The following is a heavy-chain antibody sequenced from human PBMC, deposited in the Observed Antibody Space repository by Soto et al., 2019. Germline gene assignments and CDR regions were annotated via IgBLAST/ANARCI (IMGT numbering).Heavy chain of an antibody. V-gene: IGHV4-4*02. Sequence: SETLSLTCAVSGGSISSSNWWSWVRQPPGKGLEWIGGIYYSGSTNYNPSLKSRVTISVDTSKNQFSLRLSSVTAADTDVYYCARDRSYYYGSGKYYYYYYGMDVWGQGTTVTVSS. CDR2: IYYSGST. CDR1: GGSISSSNW. D-gene: IGHD3-10*01. J-gene: IGHJ6*02. CDR3: ARDRSYYYGSGKYYYYYYGMDV.